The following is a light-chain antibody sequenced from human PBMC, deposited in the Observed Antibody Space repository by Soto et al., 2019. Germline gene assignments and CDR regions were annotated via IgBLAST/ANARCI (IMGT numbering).Light chain of an antibody. V-gene: IGKV3-15*01. CDR2: GAS. CDR1: QSVKSN. CDR3: QQYGSSPLT. Sequence: EIVMTQSPATLSVSPGERATLSCRASQSVKSNLAWYQQNPGQAPRLLIYGASTRATGISARFSGSGYGTEFTLTISSLQSEDFAVYYCQQYGSSPLTFGGGTKVDIK. J-gene: IGKJ4*01.